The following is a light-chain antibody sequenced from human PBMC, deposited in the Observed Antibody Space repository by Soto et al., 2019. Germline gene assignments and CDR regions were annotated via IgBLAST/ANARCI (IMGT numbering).Light chain of an antibody. Sequence: QMTQSHSTISESVGDRVTITCRASQTINSLLAWYQQKPGKAPKLLIYKASYLQSWVPSTFSGSGSGTEFTLTISSLQPDDFATYYCQQYKSYSSWTFGQGTKVDIK. CDR3: QQYKSYSSWT. CDR2: KAS. CDR1: QTINSL. J-gene: IGKJ1*01. V-gene: IGKV1-5*03.